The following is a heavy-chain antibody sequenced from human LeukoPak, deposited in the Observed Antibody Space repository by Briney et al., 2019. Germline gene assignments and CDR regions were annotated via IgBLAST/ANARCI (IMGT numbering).Heavy chain of an antibody. Sequence: SETLSLTCTVSGGSISSSSYYWGWIRQPPGKGLEWIGYIYYSGSTNYNPSLKSRVTISVDTSKNQFSLKLSSVTAADTAVYYCAREGATVTAWGQGTLVTVS. D-gene: IGHD4-17*01. V-gene: IGHV4-61*01. J-gene: IGHJ5*02. CDR3: AREGATVTA. CDR2: IYYSGST. CDR1: GGSISSSSYY.